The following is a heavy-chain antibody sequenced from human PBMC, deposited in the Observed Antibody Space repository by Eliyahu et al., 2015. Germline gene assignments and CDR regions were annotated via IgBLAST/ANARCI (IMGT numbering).Heavy chain of an antibody. D-gene: IGHD3/OR15-3a*01. CDR1: GFAFSDFH. V-gene: IGHV3-11*01. CDR2: IHAGGSYA. J-gene: IGHJ6*02. CDR3: ARIQYDFWDAIDV. Sequence: GGLVKAGGSLRLSCVASGFAFSDFHMTWIRQPPGKGLEWVSFIHAGGSYAYYADSVRGRFTTSRDNAANSLFLQLHSLRAEDAAVYYCARIQYDFWDAIDVWGQGTPVTVSS.